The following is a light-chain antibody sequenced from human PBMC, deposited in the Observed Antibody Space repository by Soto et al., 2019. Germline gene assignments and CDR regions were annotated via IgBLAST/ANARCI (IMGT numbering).Light chain of an antibody. Sequence: DIQMTQSPSTLSASPGDRATISCRASQGISSYLAWYQQKPGKAPRLLIYGASSMVTGIPARFSGNGSGTEFTLTISSLQPEDVATYYCQKYNSAPWTFGQGTKVDIK. CDR3: QKYNSAPWT. CDR1: QGISSY. V-gene: IGKV1-27*01. J-gene: IGKJ1*01. CDR2: GAS.